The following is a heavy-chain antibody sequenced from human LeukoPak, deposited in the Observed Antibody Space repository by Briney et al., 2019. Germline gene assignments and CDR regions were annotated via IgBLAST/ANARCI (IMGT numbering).Heavy chain of an antibody. CDR1: GLTVNFND. V-gene: IGHV3-53*01. D-gene: IGHD3-10*01. Sequence: GGSLRLSCAVSGLTVNFNDMSWVRQAPGKRLEWVSVLYSGGNTYYADSVKGRFTISRDNSKNTRYLQMNSLRAEDTAMYYCTKSGPPDPFWGQGTMVTVSS. CDR2: LYSGGNT. J-gene: IGHJ3*01. CDR3: TKSGPPDPF.